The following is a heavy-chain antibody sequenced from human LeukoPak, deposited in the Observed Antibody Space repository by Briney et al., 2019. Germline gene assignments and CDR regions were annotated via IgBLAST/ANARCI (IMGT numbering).Heavy chain of an antibody. D-gene: IGHD3-10*01. J-gene: IGHJ5*02. CDR1: GGSISSYY. CDR3: ARWFYYGSGSSTEYNWFDP. CDR2: IYYSGST. Sequence: KPSETLSLTCTVSGGSISSYYWSWIRQPPGKGLEWIGYIYYSGSTNYNPSLKSRVTISVDTSKNQFSLKLSSVTAADTAVYYCARWFYYGSGSSTEYNWFDPWGQGTLVTVSS. V-gene: IGHV4-59*08.